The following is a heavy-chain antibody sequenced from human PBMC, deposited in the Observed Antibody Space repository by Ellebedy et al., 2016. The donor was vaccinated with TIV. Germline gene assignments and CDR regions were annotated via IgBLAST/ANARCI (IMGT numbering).Heavy chain of an antibody. CDR3: AKSMSSYYYYMDV. V-gene: IGHV3-30*07. Sequence: GESLKISXAASGFTFSTSAMHWVRQAPGKGLEWVAIISYDGNDKFYAESVKGRFTISRDNSKNTLYLQMNSLRAEDTAIYYCAKSMSSYYYYMDVWGKGTTVTVSS. J-gene: IGHJ6*03. CDR1: GFTFSTSA. D-gene: IGHD6-6*01. CDR2: ISYDGNDK.